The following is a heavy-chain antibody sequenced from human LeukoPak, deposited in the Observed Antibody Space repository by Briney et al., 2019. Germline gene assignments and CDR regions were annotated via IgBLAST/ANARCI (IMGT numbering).Heavy chain of an antibody. J-gene: IGHJ4*02. CDR1: GFNFNNYV. D-gene: IGHD3-22*01. CDR2: ISYDGSNI. CDR3: ARDGKDYYDSSGYYPDY. V-gene: IGHV3-30-3*01. Sequence: GGSLRLSCAASGFNFNNYVMHWVRQAPGKGLEWVAVISYDGSNIYYADSVKGRFTISRDNSKYTLYLQMNSLRAEDTAVYYCARDGKDYYDSSGYYPDYWGQGTLVTVSS.